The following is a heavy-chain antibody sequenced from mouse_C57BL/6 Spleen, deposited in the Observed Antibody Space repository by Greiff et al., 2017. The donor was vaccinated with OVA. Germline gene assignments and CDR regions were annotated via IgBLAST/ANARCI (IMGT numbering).Heavy chain of an antibody. V-gene: IGHV1-59*01. CDR1: GYTFTSYW. D-gene: IGHD1-1*01. Sequence: QVQLQQSGAELVRPGTSVKLSCKASGYTFTSYWMHWVKQRPGQVLEWIGVIDPSDSYTNYNQKFKGKATLTVDTSSSTAYMQLSSLTSEDSAVYYCARSLGYYGSSYWYFDVWGTGTTVTVSS. CDR3: ARSLGYYGSSYWYFDV. J-gene: IGHJ1*03. CDR2: IDPSDSYT.